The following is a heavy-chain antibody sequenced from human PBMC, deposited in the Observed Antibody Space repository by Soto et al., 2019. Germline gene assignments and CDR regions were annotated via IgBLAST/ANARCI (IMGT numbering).Heavy chain of an antibody. V-gene: IGHV4-59*01. CDR2: IYYSGGT. D-gene: IGHD3-10*01. CDR1: GGSISSYY. Sequence: SETLSLTCTVSGGSISSYYWSWIRQPPGKGLEWIGYIYYSGGTNYNPSLKSRVTISVDTSKNQFSLKLSSVTAADTAVYYCARHLYGSGERFDPWGQGTLVTVS. CDR3: ARHLYGSGERFDP. J-gene: IGHJ5*02.